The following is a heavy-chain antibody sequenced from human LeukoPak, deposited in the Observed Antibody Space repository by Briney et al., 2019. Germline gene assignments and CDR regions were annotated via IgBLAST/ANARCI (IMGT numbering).Heavy chain of an antibody. CDR1: GFILNNHA. V-gene: IGHV3-23*01. Sequence: GGSMRLSCAASGFILNNHAMSWVRQAPGKGLQWFSVISGSGRTIEYEDSVKGRFTISRDNSKNTLSLQMNSLRVEDTAIYYCAKNVMVKRYIDYWGQGTLVTVSS. CDR2: ISGSGRTI. J-gene: IGHJ4*02. CDR3: AKNVMVKRYIDY. D-gene: IGHD5-18*01.